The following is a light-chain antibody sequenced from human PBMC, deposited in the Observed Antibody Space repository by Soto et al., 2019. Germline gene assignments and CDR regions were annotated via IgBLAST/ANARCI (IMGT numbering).Light chain of an antibody. V-gene: IGKV3-20*01. CDR3: QQHGSSPFT. J-gene: IGKJ3*01. Sequence: EIVLTQTPGTLSLSPGERATLSCRASQSVSASYLAWYQQKAGQAPRLLIYGASTRATGIPDRFSGSGSGTDFTLTISRLEPEDFAVYFCQQHGSSPFTFGPGTKVDI. CDR1: QSVSASY. CDR2: GAS.